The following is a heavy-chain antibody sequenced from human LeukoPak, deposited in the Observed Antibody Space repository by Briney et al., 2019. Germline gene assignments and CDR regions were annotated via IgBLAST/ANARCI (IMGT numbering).Heavy chain of an antibody. J-gene: IGHJ5*02. CDR2: VSHDGIT. V-gene: IGHV4-39*01. D-gene: IGHD3-3*01. Sequence: SETLSLTCTVSGGSINSALYYWAWIRQTPEQQLEWIGSVSHDGITKYSPSLGGRVSLSADTSKNAFFMEVHSVTAADSAIYYCARHTIFCSFINCSPFGPWGQGTLVTVSS. CDR3: ARHTIFCSFINCSPFGP. CDR1: GGSINSALYY.